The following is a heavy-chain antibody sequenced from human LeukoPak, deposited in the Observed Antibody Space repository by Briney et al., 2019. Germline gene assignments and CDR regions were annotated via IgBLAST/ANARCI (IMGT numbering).Heavy chain of an antibody. D-gene: IGHD3-16*02. Sequence: GGSLRLSCAASGFTFSSYATSWVRQAPGKGLEWVSAISGSGGSTYYADSVKGRFTISRGNSKNTLYLQMNSLRAEDTAVYYCAKEGNAMITFGGVIAYYFDYWGQGTLVTVSS. CDR1: GFTFSSYA. CDR2: ISGSGGST. CDR3: AKEGNAMITFGGVIAYYFDY. J-gene: IGHJ4*02. V-gene: IGHV3-23*01.